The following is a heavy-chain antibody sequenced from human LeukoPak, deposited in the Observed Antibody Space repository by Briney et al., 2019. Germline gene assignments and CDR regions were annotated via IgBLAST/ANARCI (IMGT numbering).Heavy chain of an antibody. V-gene: IGHV3-23*01. CDR3: AKPLSGYYFSVPFDY. Sequence: GGSLRLSCAASGFTFSSYAMSWVRQAPGKGLEWVSAISGSGDSTYYAGSVKGRFTSSRDNSKNTLYLQMNSLRAEDTAVYYCAKPLSGYYFSVPFDYWGQGTLVTVSS. CDR2: ISGSGDST. CDR1: GFTFSSYA. D-gene: IGHD3-22*01. J-gene: IGHJ4*02.